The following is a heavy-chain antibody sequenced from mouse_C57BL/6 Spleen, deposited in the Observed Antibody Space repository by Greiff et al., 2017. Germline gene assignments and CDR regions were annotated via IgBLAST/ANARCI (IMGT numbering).Heavy chain of an antibody. CDR1: GYTFTSYD. V-gene: IGHV1-85*01. CDR3: ARHYYGSSWDY. J-gene: IGHJ2*01. Sequence: VQRVESGPELVKPGASVKLSCKASGYTFTSYDINWVKQRPGQGLEWIGWIYPRDGSTKYNEKFKGKATLTVDTSSSTAYMELHSLTSEDSAVYFCARHYYGSSWDYWGQGTTLTVSS. D-gene: IGHD1-1*01. CDR2: IYPRDGST.